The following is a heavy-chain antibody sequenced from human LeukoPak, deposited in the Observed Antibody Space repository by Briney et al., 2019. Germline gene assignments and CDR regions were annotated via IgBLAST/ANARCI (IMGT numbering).Heavy chain of an antibody. CDR2: ISTNEGRT. Sequence: PGGSLRLYCAASGFTFSRYALHWIRQAPGKGLVYASSISTNEGRTYYANSVKGRFTISRDNSKNTLFLQLGSLRAEDMAVYYCAVAYGGYDWEGGFDYWGQGTLVIVSS. V-gene: IGHV3-64*01. CDR3: AVAYGGYDWEGGFDY. J-gene: IGHJ4*02. D-gene: IGHD5-12*01. CDR1: GFTFSRYA.